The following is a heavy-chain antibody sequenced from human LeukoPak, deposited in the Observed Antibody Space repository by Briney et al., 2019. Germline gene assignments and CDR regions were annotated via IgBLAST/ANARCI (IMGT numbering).Heavy chain of an antibody. CDR2: INHSGST. CDR1: GGSFSGYY. CDR3: AREEVESTKVEWNRFDY. J-gene: IGHJ4*02. Sequence: SETLSLTCAVYGGSFSGYYWSWIRQPPGKGLEWIGEINHSGSTNYNPSLKSRVTMSVDTSKNQFSLKLISVTAADTAVYYCAREEVESTKVEWNRFDYWGQGTLVTVSS. D-gene: IGHD5/OR15-5a*01. V-gene: IGHV4-34*01.